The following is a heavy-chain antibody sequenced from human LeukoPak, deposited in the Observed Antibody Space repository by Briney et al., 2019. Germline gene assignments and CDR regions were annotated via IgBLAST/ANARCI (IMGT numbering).Heavy chain of an antibody. D-gene: IGHD3-22*01. CDR1: GFTFSSYG. CDR3: ARGNYYDTSGPSWY. J-gene: IGHJ4*02. Sequence: GGSLRLSCAASGFTFSSYGMHWVRQAPGKGLEWVAVISYAGSNKYYADSVKGRFTVSRDNSKNTLYLQMNSLRADDTAVYYCARGNYYDTSGPSWYWGQGTLVTVSS. CDR2: ISYAGSNK. V-gene: IGHV3-30*19.